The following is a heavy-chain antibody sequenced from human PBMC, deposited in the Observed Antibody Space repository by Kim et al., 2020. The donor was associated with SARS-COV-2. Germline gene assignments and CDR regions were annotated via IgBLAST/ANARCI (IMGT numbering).Heavy chain of an antibody. J-gene: IGHJ4*02. CDR2: ISSNGGST. CDR1: GFTFSSYA. V-gene: IGHV3-64D*06. Sequence: GGSLRLSCSASGFTFSSYAMHWVRQAPGKGLEYVSAISSNGGSTYYADSVKGRFTISRDNSKNTLYLQMSSLRAEDTAVYYCVKDMGPYGSGSYYWAIDYWGQGTLVTVSS. CDR3: VKDMGPYGSGSYYWAIDY. D-gene: IGHD3-10*01.